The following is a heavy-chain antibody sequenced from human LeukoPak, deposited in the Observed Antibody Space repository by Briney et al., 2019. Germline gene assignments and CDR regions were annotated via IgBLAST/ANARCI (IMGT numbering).Heavy chain of an antibody. J-gene: IGHJ4*02. D-gene: IGHD3-10*01. CDR1: GFTFSSYS. CDR3: ARDSGFGELIGFDY. CDR2: ISGSSYI. Sequence: GGSLRLSCAASGFTFSSYSMNWVRQAPGKGLEWVSSISGSSYIYYADSVKGRFTISRDNAKNSLYLQMNSLRAEDTAVYYCARDSGFGELIGFDYWGQGTLVTVSS. V-gene: IGHV3-21*01.